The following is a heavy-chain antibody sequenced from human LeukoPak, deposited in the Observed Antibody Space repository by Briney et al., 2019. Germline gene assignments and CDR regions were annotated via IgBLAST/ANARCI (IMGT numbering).Heavy chain of an antibody. J-gene: IGHJ3*02. Sequence: PGGSLRLSCAASGFTFSSYAMHWVRQAPGKGLEWVAVISYDGSNKYYADSVKGRFTISRDNSKNTLYLQMNSLRAEDTAVYYCARDGYPPDAFDIWGQGTMVTVSS. D-gene: IGHD3-22*01. CDR3: ARDGYPPDAFDI. V-gene: IGHV3-30-3*01. CDR1: GFTFSSYA. CDR2: ISYDGSNK.